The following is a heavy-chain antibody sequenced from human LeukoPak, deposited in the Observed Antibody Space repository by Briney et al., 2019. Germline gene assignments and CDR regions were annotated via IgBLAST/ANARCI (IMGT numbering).Heavy chain of an antibody. D-gene: IGHD3-22*01. J-gene: IGHJ4*02. V-gene: IGHV1-46*01. CDR1: GYTFTTYY. Sequence: ASVKVSCKASGYTFTTYYIHWVRQAPGQGLEWMGIISPSGGSTTYAQKFQDRVTMTRDTSTSTVYMELSSLRSEDTAVYYRARTSGYTFDYWGQGTLVTVSS. CDR2: ISPSGGST. CDR3: ARTSGYTFDY.